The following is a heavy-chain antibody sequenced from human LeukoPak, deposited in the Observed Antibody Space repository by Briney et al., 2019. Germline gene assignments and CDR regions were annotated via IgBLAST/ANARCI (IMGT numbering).Heavy chain of an antibody. D-gene: IGHD5-18*01. J-gene: IGHJ4*02. V-gene: IGHV3-53*01. CDR3: AGSSASRGYNYGRFDY. Sequence: GGSLRLSCAASGFTVSSNYMSWARQAQGRGLEWVSVFFRGGDTYYGNSVKGRFTISRDNSKNTLSLHMNSLRAEDAAVYYCAGSSASRGYNYGRFDYWGQGTLVTVSS. CDR2: FFRGGDT. CDR1: GFTVSSNY.